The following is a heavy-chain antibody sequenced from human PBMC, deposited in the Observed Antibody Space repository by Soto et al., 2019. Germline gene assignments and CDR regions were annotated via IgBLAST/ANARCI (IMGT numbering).Heavy chain of an antibody. Sequence: SETLSLTCTVSGGSISSYYWSWIRQPPGKGLEWIGYIYYSGSTNYNPSLKSRVTISVDTSKNQFSLKLSSVTAADTAVYYCVRLGIAVAEPFDYWGQGTLVTVSS. CDR3: VRLGIAVAEPFDY. CDR2: IYYSGST. J-gene: IGHJ4*02. CDR1: GGSISSYY. D-gene: IGHD6-19*01. V-gene: IGHV4-59*01.